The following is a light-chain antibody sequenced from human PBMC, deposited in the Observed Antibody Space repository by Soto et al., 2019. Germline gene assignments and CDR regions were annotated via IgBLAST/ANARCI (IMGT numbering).Light chain of an antibody. J-gene: IGKJ1*01. CDR2: AAS. CDR1: QGISHF. CDR3: QKYNTVPWT. Sequence: DIQMTQSPSSLSASVGDRVTITCRASQGISHFLAWYQQKPGKVPKLLIYAASILQSGVPPRFSGSGSGTDFTLTISSLQPEDVATYYCQKYNTVPWTFGQGTKVEI. V-gene: IGKV1-27*01.